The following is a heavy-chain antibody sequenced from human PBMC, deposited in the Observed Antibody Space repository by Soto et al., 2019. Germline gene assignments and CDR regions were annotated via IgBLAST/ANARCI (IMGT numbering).Heavy chain of an antibody. Sequence: ASVKVSCKASGYTFTSYGIRWVRQAPGQGLEWMGWISAYNGNTNYAQKLQGRVTMTTDTSTSTAYMELRSLRSDDTAVYYCARTPGSYSGYVYFDYWGQGTLVTVSS. V-gene: IGHV1-18*01. CDR1: GYTFTSYG. D-gene: IGHD5-12*01. J-gene: IGHJ4*02. CDR3: ARTPGSYSGYVYFDY. CDR2: ISAYNGNT.